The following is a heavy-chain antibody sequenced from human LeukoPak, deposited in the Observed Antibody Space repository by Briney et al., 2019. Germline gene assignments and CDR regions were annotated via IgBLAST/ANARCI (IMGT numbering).Heavy chain of an antibody. CDR3: ANPDPAAAGPGY. V-gene: IGHV3-30*02. Sequence: GGSLRLSCAASGFTFSNYGMYWVRQAPGKGLEWVAFIRSDGNNKYYAASVKGRFTISRDISKNTLYLQMNSLRAEDTAVYYCANPDPAAAGPGYWGQGALVTVSS. CDR2: IRSDGNNK. J-gene: IGHJ4*02. CDR1: GFTFSNYG. D-gene: IGHD6-13*01.